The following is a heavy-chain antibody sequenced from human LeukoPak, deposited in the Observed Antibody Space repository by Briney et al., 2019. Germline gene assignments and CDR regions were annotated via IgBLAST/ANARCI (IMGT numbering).Heavy chain of an antibody. CDR1: GFTFSSYA. V-gene: IGHV3-23*01. D-gene: IGHD5-12*01. CDR2: ISGSGGST. J-gene: IGHJ4*02. CDR3: AKMPTPSGYGLATFDY. Sequence: GSLRLSCAASGFTFSSYAMSWVRQAPGKGLEWVSAISGSGGSTYYADSVKGRFTISRDNSKNTLYLQMNSLRAEDTAVYYCAKMPTPSGYGLATFDYWSQGTLVTVSS.